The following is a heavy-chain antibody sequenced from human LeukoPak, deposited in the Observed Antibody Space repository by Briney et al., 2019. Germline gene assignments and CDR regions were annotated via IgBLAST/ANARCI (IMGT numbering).Heavy chain of an antibody. J-gene: IGHJ4*02. CDR1: GYTFTNYG. D-gene: IGHD3-10*01. V-gene: IGHV1-18*01. Sequence: GASVKVSCKASGYTFTNYGINWVRQAPGQGLEWLGWISAYNGDRQYAHNVQGRVTMTTDTSTSTAYMEVRSLRSDDTAVYYCASLGDYYGSGSYAPFDYWGQGTLVTVSS. CDR3: ASLGDYYGSGSYAPFDY. CDR2: ISAYNGDR.